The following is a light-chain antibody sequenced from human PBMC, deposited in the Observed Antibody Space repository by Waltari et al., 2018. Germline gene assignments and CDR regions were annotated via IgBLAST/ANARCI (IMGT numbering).Light chain of an antibody. J-gene: IGLJ2*01. Sequence: QSALTQPASVSGSPGQSIPISCAGTSSDIGSYNFVSCYQQPPGKSPKPTIYDFSNRPSGVSDRFSGSKSGNTASLTISGLQADDEATYYCNSYTTGSSLTVIFGGGTKLTV. CDR2: DFS. CDR1: SSDIGSYNF. CDR3: NSYTTGSSLTVI. V-gene: IGLV2-14*01.